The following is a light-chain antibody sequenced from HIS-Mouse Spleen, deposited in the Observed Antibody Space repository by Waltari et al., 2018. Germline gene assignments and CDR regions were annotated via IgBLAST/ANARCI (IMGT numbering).Light chain of an antibody. CDR2: EVS. V-gene: IGLV2-14*01. CDR3: SSYTSSSTYV. J-gene: IGLJ1*01. CDR1: SSDVGGYNY. Sequence: QSVLTQPPSASGTPGQRVTIPFSGTSSDVGGYNYVSWYQQHPGKAPKLMIYEVSNRPSGVSNRFSGSKSGNTASLTISGLQAEDEADYYCSSYTSSSTYVFGTGTKVTVL.